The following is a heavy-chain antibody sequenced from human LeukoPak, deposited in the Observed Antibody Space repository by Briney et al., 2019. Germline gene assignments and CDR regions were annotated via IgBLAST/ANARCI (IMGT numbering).Heavy chain of an antibody. CDR2: INPNSGGT. Sequence: ASVKVSCKASGYTFTGYYMHWVRQAPGQGLEWMGWINPNSGGTNYAQKFQGRVTMTRDTSISTAYMELSRLRSDDTAVYYCALNAALRWRNFDYWGQRTLVTVSS. CDR1: GYTFTGYY. CDR3: ALNAALRWRNFDY. D-gene: IGHD4-23*01. V-gene: IGHV1-2*02. J-gene: IGHJ4*02.